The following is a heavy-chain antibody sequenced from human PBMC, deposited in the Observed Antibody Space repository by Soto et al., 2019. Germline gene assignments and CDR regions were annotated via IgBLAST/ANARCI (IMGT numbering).Heavy chain of an antibody. CDR2: IRSKANSYAT. CDR3: TRHGLWDAFDI. Sequence: PGGSLRLSCAASGFTFSGSAMRWVRQASGKGLEWVGRIRSKANSYATAYAASVKGRFTISRDDSKNTAYLQMNSLKTEDTAVYYCTRHGLWDAFDIWGQGTMVTVSS. CDR1: GFTFSGSA. J-gene: IGHJ3*02. D-gene: IGHD2-21*01. V-gene: IGHV3-73*01.